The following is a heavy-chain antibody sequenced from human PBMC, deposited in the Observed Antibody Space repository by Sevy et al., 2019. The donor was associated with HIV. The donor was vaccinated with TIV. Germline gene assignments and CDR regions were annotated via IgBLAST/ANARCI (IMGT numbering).Heavy chain of an antibody. D-gene: IGHD3-3*01. CDR1: GGSISSSSYY. CDR3: ARQGDYDFWSGYYMGWFDP. V-gene: IGHV4-39*01. CDR2: IYYSGST. Sequence: SDTLSLTCTVSGGSISSSSYYWGWIRQPPGKGLEWIGSIYYSGSTYYNPSLKSRVTISVDTSKNQFSLKLSSVTAADTAVYYCARQGDYDFWSGYYMGWFDPWGQGTLVTVSS. J-gene: IGHJ5*02.